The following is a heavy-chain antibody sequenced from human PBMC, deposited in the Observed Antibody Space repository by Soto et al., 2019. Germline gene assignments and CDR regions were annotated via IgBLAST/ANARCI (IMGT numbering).Heavy chain of an antibody. D-gene: IGHD6-13*01. CDR2: IYYSGST. Sequence: PSETLSLTCSVSGGSISSGDYYWSWIRQPPGKGLEWIGYIYYSGSTYYNPSLKSRVTISVDTSKNQFSLKLSSVTAADTAVYYCARTVQQLGNWLDHWGQGTL. J-gene: IGHJ5*02. CDR3: ARTVQQLGNWLDH. V-gene: IGHV4-30-4*01. CDR1: GGSISSGDYY.